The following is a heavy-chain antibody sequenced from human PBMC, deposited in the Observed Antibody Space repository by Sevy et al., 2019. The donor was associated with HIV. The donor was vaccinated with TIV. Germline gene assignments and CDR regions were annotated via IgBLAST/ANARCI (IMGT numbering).Heavy chain of an antibody. D-gene: IGHD1-26*01. J-gene: IGHJ4*02. V-gene: IGHV3-53*01. CDR1: GFTVSTSY. CDR2: IYSGGTT. CDR3: ARVWLNSGVF. Sequence: GGSLRLSCAAPGFTVSTSYMTWVRQAPGKGLESVSVIYSGGTTYYADSVKGRFTISRDNSKNTLYLQTNSLRAEDTAVYYCARVWLNSGVFWGQGTLVTVSS.